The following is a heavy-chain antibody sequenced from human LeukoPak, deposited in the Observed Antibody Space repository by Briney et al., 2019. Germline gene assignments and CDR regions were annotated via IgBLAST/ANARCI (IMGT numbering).Heavy chain of an antibody. CDR2: ITRSSTTI. J-gene: IGHJ4*02. V-gene: IGHV3-48*04. Sequence: GGSLRLSCAASGFNFSIYSMNWVRQAPGKGLEWVSYITRSSTTIYYADSVKGRFTISRDNAKNSLYLQMNSLRAEDTAVYYCARVVPAAAVDYWGQGTLVTVSS. CDR3: ARVVPAAAVDY. D-gene: IGHD2-2*01. CDR1: GFNFSIYS.